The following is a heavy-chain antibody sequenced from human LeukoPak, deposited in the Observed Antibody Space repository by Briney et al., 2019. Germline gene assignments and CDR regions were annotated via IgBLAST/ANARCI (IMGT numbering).Heavy chain of an antibody. V-gene: IGHV4-59*01. CDR2: IYYSGST. J-gene: IGHJ3*02. Sequence: SETLSLTCTVSGGSIRNYYWSWIRQPPGKGLEWIGYIYYSGSTNYNPSLKSRVTISVDTSKNQFSLKLSSVTAAGTAVYYCARLNYGDYSGAFDIWGQGTIITVSS. D-gene: IGHD4-17*01. CDR3: ARLNYGDYSGAFDI. CDR1: GGSIRNYY.